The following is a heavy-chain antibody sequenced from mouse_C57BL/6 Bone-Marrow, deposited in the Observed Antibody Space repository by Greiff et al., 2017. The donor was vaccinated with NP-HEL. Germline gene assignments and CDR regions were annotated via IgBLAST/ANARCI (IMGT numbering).Heavy chain of an antibody. CDR2: IYPGSGNT. CDR1: GYTFTDYY. V-gene: IGHV1-76*01. D-gene: IGHD1-1*01. J-gene: IGHJ2*01. Sequence: VQLQQSGAELVRPGASVTLSCKASGYTFTDYYINWVKQSPGQGLEWIARIYPGSGNTYYNEKFKCKATLTAEKSSSTAYMQLSSLTSEDSAVFFCARDYYYGSSYFDYWGQGTTLTVSS. CDR3: ARDYYYGSSYFDY.